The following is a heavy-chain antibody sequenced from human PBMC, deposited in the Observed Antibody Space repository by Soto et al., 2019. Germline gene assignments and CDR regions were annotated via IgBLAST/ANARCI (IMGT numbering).Heavy chain of an antibody. CDR1: GFTFSSYA. CDR2: ISGSGGST. D-gene: IGHD3-22*01. J-gene: IGHJ4*02. Sequence: EVQLLESGGGLVQPGGSLRLSCAASGFTFSSYAMSWVRQAPGKGLEWVSAISGSGGSTYYADSVQGRFTISRDNSKNTLYLQMNSLRAEDTAVYYCAYYSSGYYYFDYWGQGTLVTVCS. CDR3: AYYSSGYYYFDY. V-gene: IGHV3-23*01.